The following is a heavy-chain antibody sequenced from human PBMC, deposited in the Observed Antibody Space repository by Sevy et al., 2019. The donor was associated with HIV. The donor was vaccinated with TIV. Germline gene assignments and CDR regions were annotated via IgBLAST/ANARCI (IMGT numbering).Heavy chain of an antibody. Sequence: SETLSLTCTVSGGSISSYYWSWIRQPPGKGLEWIGYVYYSGITNYNPSLKSRVTISGDTSKNQSSLKLSSVTAADTAVYYCARGLAYYFNYWGQGTLVTVSS. V-gene: IGHV4-59*01. D-gene: IGHD5-12*01. CDR1: GGSISSYY. J-gene: IGHJ4*02. CDR3: ARGLAYYFNY. CDR2: VYYSGIT.